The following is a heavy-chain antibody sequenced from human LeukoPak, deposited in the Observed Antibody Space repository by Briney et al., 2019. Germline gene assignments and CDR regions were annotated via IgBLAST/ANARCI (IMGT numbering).Heavy chain of an antibody. D-gene: IGHD2-15*01. Sequence: SGGSLRLSCAASGFTFSSYGMHWVRQAPGKGLEWVAFIRYDGSNKYYADSVKGRFTISRDNSKNTLYLQMNSLRAEDTAVYYCAKFSEYRSGGSCFDAFDIWGQGTMVTVSS. CDR3: AKFSEYRSGGSCFDAFDI. V-gene: IGHV3-30*02. CDR1: GFTFSSYG. J-gene: IGHJ3*02. CDR2: IRYDGSNK.